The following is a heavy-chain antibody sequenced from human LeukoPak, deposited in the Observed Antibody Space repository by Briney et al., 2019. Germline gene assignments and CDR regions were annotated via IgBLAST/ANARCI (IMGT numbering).Heavy chain of an antibody. Sequence: SETLSLTCTVSGGSISSYYWSWIRQPPGKGLEWIGYIYYSGSTNYNPSLKSRVTISVDTSKNQFSLKLSSVTAADTAVYYCARDGGPLYSRPHRGAYYSGMDVWGQGTTVTVSS. CDR2: IYYSGST. V-gene: IGHV4-59*01. J-gene: IGHJ6*02. CDR3: ARDGGPLYSRPHRGAYYSGMDV. CDR1: GGSISSYY. D-gene: IGHD6-13*01.